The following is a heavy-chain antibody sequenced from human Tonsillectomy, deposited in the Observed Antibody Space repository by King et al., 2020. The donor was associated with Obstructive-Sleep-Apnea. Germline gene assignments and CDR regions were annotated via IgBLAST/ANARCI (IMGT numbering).Heavy chain of an antibody. J-gene: IGHJ4*02. V-gene: IGHV2-5*02. CDR1: GFSLSTSGVG. CDR3: AHRGTYRYYFDD. Sequence: TLKESGPTLVKPTQTLTLTCTFSGFSLSTSGVGVGWIRQPPGKALEWLAPIYWDDDKRYSPSLKSRLTITKDTSKNRGVLRMTNMDPVDTATYHCAHRGTYRYYFDDWGQGTLVTVSS. CDR2: IYWDDDK. D-gene: IGHD3-16*02.